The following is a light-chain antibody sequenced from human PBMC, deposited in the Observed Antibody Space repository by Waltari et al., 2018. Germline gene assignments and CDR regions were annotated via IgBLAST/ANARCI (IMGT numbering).Light chain of an antibody. CDR3: QHYHQWPPYT. CDR2: GAS. J-gene: IGKJ2*01. CDR1: QTISYN. Sequence: EIVLTQSPSNLSVSPGERAIPSCRASQTISYNLAWYQQRPGQPPRLLIYGASARAAAIPVRFSGSGSGTEFTLTISGLQSEDFAVYYCQHYHQWPPYTFGQGTKVE. V-gene: IGKV3-15*01.